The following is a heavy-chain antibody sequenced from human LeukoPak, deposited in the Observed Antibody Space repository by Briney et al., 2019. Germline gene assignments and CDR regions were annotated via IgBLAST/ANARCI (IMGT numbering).Heavy chain of an antibody. J-gene: IGHJ5*02. V-gene: IGHV1-69*13. D-gene: IGHD3-3*01. CDR2: IIPIFGTA. Sequence: ASVKVSCKASGGTFSSYAISWVRQAPGQGLEWMGGIIPIFGTANYAQKFQGRVTITADESTSTAYMELSSLRSEDTAVYYCAESITIFGVVLDSWFDPWGQGTLVNVSS. CDR3: AESITIFGVVLDSWFDP. CDR1: GGTFSSYA.